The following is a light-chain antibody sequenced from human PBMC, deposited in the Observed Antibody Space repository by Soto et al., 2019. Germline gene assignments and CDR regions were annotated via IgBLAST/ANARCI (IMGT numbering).Light chain of an antibody. Sequence: QSALTQSASVSGSPRQSITISCTGTSSDIGTYNYVSWYQQFPGKAPKLIIYEVSFRPSGISDRFSGANSGNTASLTISGLRAEDEADYYCSSYTGTIVVFGGGTELTVL. CDR1: SSDIGTYNY. CDR3: SSYTGTIVV. V-gene: IGLV2-14*01. CDR2: EVS. J-gene: IGLJ3*02.